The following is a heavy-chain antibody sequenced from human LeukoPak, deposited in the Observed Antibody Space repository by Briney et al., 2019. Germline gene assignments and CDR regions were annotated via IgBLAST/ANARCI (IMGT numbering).Heavy chain of an antibody. Sequence: ASVKVSCKASGYTFTGYYMHWVRQAPGQGLEWMGWINPNSGGTNYAQKFQGRVTMTRDMSTSTVYMELSSLRSEDTAVYYCARESGIYGSGSYYKNYYYYYMDVWGKGTTVTVSS. CDR3: ARESGIYGSGSYYKNYYYYYMDV. CDR1: GYTFTGYY. V-gene: IGHV1-2*02. J-gene: IGHJ6*03. D-gene: IGHD3-10*01. CDR2: INPNSGGT.